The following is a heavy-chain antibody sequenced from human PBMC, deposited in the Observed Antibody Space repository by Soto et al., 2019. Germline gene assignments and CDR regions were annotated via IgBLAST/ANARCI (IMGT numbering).Heavy chain of an antibody. Sequence: GGSLRLSCAASGFTFSSYAMSWVRQAPGKGLEWVSAISGSGGSTYYADSVKGRFTISRDNSKNTLYLQMNSLRADDTAVYYCAKDRLELGSGWSLDYWGQGTLVTVSS. V-gene: IGHV3-23*01. D-gene: IGHD6-19*01. CDR3: AKDRLELGSGWSLDY. CDR1: GFTFSSYA. CDR2: ISGSGGST. J-gene: IGHJ4*02.